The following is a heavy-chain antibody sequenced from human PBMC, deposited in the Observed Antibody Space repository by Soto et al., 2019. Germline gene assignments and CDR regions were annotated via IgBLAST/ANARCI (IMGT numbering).Heavy chain of an antibody. CDR1: GGSISSYY. J-gene: IGHJ4*02. V-gene: IGHV4-4*07. D-gene: IGHD3-22*01. CDR3: AREAGDYYDSSGYSFDY. Sequence: SETLSLTCTVSGGSISSYYWSWIRQPAGKGLEWIGRIYTSGSTNYNPALKSRVTMSVDTSKNQFSLKLSSVTAADTAVYYCAREAGDYYDSSGYSFDYWGQGTLVTVSS. CDR2: IYTSGST.